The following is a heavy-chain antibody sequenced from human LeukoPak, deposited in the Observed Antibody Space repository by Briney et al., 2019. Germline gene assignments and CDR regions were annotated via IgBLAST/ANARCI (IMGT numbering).Heavy chain of an antibody. D-gene: IGHD3-10*01. V-gene: IGHV3-15*01. Sequence: PGGSLRLSCAASGFTFSNAWMSWVRQAPGKGLEWVGRIKSKTDGGTTDYAAPVKGRFTISRGDSKNTLYLQMNSLKTEDTAVYYCTLLTYYYGSGSFYYFDYWGQGTLVTVSS. CDR1: GFTFSNAW. CDR3: TLLTYYYGSGSFYYFDY. J-gene: IGHJ4*02. CDR2: IKSKTDGGTT.